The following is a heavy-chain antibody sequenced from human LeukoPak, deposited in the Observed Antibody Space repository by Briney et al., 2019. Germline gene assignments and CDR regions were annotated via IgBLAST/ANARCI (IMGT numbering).Heavy chain of an antibody. V-gene: IGHV3-48*03. CDR1: GFTFSSYE. CDR3: ARGATSLDY. D-gene: IGHD5-24*01. Sequence: GGSLRLSCAASGFTFSSYEMNWVRQAPGKGLEWLSYISSSDSTIHYADSVKGRFTISRDNAKNSLYLQMNSLGAEDTAVYYCARGATSLDYWGQGTLVTVSP. CDR2: ISSSDSTI. J-gene: IGHJ4*02.